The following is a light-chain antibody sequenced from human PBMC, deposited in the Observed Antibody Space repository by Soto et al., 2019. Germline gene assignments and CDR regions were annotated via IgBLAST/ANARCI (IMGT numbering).Light chain of an antibody. CDR2: DAS. Sequence: EIVLTQSPATLSLSPGERATLSCRASQSVSSYLAWYQQKPGQPPRLLIYDASTRATGIPARFSGSGSGTDFTLTISSLEPEDFAVYYCQQRSNWWTFGPGTKVDIK. CDR3: QQRSNWWT. V-gene: IGKV3-11*01. CDR1: QSVSSY. J-gene: IGKJ1*01.